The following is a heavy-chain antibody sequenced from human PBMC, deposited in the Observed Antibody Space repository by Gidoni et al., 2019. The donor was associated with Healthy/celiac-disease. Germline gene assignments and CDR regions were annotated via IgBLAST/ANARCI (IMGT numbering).Heavy chain of an antibody. CDR1: YGSYG. Sequence: YGSYGMHWVRQAPGKGLEWVAVIWYDGSNKYYADSVKGRFTISRDNSKNTLYLQMNSLRAEDTAVYYCARGRGSSSRGSLSYYFDYWGQGTLVTVSS. D-gene: IGHD6-13*01. CDR3: ARGRGSSSRGSLSYYFDY. V-gene: IGHV3-33*01. J-gene: IGHJ4*02. CDR2: IWYDGSNK.